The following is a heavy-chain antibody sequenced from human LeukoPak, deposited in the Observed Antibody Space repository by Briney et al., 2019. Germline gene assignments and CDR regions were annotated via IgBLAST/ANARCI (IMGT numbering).Heavy chain of an antibody. J-gene: IGHJ4*02. CDR3: AKGGYDFSNPFDS. V-gene: IGHV4-59*08. Sequence: SETLSLTCTVSGDSISSYHWSWIRQPPGKGLEWIGYISYSGSTNYNPFLKSRVTISIDTSKNQLSLKLSSVTAADTAVYYCAKGGYDFSNPFDSWGQGTLVTVSS. CDR2: ISYSGST. CDR1: GDSISSYH. D-gene: IGHD4-11*01.